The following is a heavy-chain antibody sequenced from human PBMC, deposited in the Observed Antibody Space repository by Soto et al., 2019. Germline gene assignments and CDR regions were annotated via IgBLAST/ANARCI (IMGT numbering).Heavy chain of an antibody. D-gene: IGHD1-26*01. CDR3: ARDRGGSYLNDAFDI. CDR2: IYYSGST. V-gene: IGHV4-59*01. J-gene: IGHJ3*02. CDR1: GGSISSYN. Sequence: SETLSLPWTGSGGSISSYNWRWIRQPPGKGLEWIGYIYYSGSTNYNPSLKSRVTISVDTSKNQFSLKLSSVTAADTAVYYCARDRGGSYLNDAFDIWGQGTMVT.